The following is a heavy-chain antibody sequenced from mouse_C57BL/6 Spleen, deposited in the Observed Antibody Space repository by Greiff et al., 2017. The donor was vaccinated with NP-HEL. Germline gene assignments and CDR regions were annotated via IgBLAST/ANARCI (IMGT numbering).Heavy chain of an antibody. CDR1: GFTFSDYY. V-gene: IGHV5-12*01. J-gene: IGHJ1*03. Sequence: EVKLVESGGGLVQPGGSLKLSCAASGFTFSDYYMYWVRQTPEKRLEWVAYISNGGGSTYYPDTVKGRFTISRDNAKNTLYLQMSRLKSEDTAMYYCAKLGRRDWYYGVWGTGTTVTVAS. D-gene: IGHD4-1*01. CDR3: AKLGRRDWYYGV. CDR2: ISNGGGST.